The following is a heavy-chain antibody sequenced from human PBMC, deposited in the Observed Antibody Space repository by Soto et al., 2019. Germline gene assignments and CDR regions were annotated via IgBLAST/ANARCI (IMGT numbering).Heavy chain of an antibody. CDR2: ISYDGSNK. CDR3: ARAPTTVVTPYYFDL. Sequence: QVQLVESGGGVVQPGRSLRLSCAASGFTFSSYAMHWVRQVPGKGLEWVAVISYDGSNKYYADSVKGRFTISRDNSKNTLYLQMNSLRAEDTAVYYCARAPTTVVTPYYFDLWGRGTLVTVSS. J-gene: IGHJ2*01. CDR1: GFTFSSYA. V-gene: IGHV3-30-3*01. D-gene: IGHD4-17*01.